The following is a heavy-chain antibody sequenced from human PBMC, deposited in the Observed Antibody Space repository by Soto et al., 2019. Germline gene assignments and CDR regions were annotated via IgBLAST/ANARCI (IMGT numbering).Heavy chain of an antibody. D-gene: IGHD2-21*02. V-gene: IGHV1-2*02. CDR3: ARDRRKAMVVVTAIEY. Sequence: ASVKVSCKASGYTFTGYYMHWVRQAPGQGLEWMGWINPNSGGTNYAQKFQGRVTMTRDTSISTAYMELSRLRSDDTAVYYCARDRRKAMVVVTAIEYWGQGTLVSVSS. J-gene: IGHJ4*02. CDR2: INPNSGGT. CDR1: GYTFTGYY.